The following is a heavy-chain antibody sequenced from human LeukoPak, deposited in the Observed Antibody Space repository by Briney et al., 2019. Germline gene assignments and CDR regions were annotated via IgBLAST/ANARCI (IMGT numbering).Heavy chain of an antibody. V-gene: IGHV4-39*07. CDR3: ARTHLDYDFWSGYPNGGAFDI. D-gene: IGHD3-3*01. Sequence: SETLSLTCTVSGGSISSSSYYWGWIRQPPGKGLEWIGSIYYSGSTYYNPSLKSRVTISVDTSKNQFSLKLSSVTAADTAVYYCARTHLDYDFWSGYPNGGAFDIWGQGTMVTVSS. CDR2: IYYSGST. CDR1: GGSISSSSYY. J-gene: IGHJ3*02.